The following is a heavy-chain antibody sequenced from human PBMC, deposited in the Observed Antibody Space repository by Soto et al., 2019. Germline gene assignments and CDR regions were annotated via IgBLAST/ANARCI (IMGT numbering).Heavy chain of an antibody. V-gene: IGHV4-34*01. J-gene: IGHJ4*02. D-gene: IGHD1-26*01. Sequence: QVHLQQWGAGLLKPSETLSLTCAVYGGSISGYYYSWIRQSPGKWLEWIGEINQSGSTNYNPSLKSRVTVSTDTSKNQFSLKMNSVTAADTSIYYCARARGGSGSYVYWGQGTLVTVSS. CDR1: GGSISGYY. CDR3: ARARGGSGSYVY. CDR2: INQSGST.